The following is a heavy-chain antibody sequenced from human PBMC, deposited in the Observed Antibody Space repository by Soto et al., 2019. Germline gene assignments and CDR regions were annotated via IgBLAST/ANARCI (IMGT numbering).Heavy chain of an antibody. CDR1: GGSIGDYY. CDR3: ARLVVAAAGLNFDY. Sequence: KPSETLSLTCSVSGGSIGDYYWNWIRKPAGKGLEWIGGIYSSGRTNYDPSLKSRVSMSLDTSKNQFSLKLSSVTAADTAVYYCARLVVAAAGLNFDYWGQGTPVTVSS. V-gene: IGHV4-4*07. J-gene: IGHJ4*02. D-gene: IGHD6-13*01. CDR2: IYSSGRT.